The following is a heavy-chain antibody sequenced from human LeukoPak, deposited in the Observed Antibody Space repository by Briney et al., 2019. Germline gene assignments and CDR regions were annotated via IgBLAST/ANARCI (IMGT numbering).Heavy chain of an antibody. CDR2: VNHSGSP. CDR1: GGSVSGYY. D-gene: IGHD2-2*01. Sequence: SETLSLTCAVYGGSVSGYYWSWIRQPPGKGLEWIGEVNHSGSPNYNPSLKSRVTISVDTSKTQFSLKLRSVPAADTAVYYCALSGCSSTSCFTFDPWGQGTLVAVSS. V-gene: IGHV4-34*01. J-gene: IGHJ5*02. CDR3: ALSGCSSTSCFTFDP.